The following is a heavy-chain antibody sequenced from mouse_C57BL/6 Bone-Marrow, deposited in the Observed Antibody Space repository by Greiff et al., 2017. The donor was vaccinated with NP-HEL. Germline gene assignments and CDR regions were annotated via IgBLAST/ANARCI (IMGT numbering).Heavy chain of an antibody. J-gene: IGHJ3*01. CDR1: GYTFTTYW. Sequence: QVQLQQPGAELVKPGASVKLSCKASGYTFTTYWMQWVKQRPGQGLEWIGEIDPSDSYTNYNQKFKGKATLTVDTSSSTAYMQLSSLTSEDSAVYYCARKAYYGRSYELAYWGQGTLVTVSA. D-gene: IGHD1-1*01. CDR2: IDPSDSYT. CDR3: ARKAYYGRSYELAY. V-gene: IGHV1-50*01.